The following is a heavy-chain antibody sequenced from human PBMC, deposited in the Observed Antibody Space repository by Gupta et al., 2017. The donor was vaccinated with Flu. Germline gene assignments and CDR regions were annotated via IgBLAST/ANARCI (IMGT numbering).Heavy chain of an antibody. D-gene: IGHD6-13*01. CDR1: GFTFVSYA. Sequence: EVQLLKSGGDLIQHGDSLRLSCGATGFTFVSYAMSWLRQAPGKGLEWVSAISASGVTYYADSVEGRFTISRDNSKDTLYLQMRNVRVEDTAVYYCARGGYASSWYFDSWGQGAQVTVSS. CDR2: ISASGVT. V-gene: IGHV3-23*01. CDR3: ARGGYASSWYFDS. J-gene: IGHJ4*02.